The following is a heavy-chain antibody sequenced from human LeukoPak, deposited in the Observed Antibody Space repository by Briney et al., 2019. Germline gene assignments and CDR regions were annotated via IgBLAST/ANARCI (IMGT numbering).Heavy chain of an antibody. Sequence: EASVKVSCEASGGTFSSYAMSWVRQAPGQGLEWMGGIIPIFGTANYAQKFQGRVTITTDESTSTAYMELSSLRSEDTAVYYCASGLPRDGYNPEYYFDYWGQGTLVTVSS. D-gene: IGHD5-24*01. CDR2: IIPIFGTA. J-gene: IGHJ4*02. CDR3: ASGLPRDGYNPEYYFDY. CDR1: GGTFSSYA. V-gene: IGHV1-69*05.